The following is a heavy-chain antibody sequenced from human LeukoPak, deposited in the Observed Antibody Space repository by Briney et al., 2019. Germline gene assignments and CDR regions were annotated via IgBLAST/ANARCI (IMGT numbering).Heavy chain of an antibody. J-gene: IGHJ4*02. V-gene: IGHV1-18*01. CDR3: ARDGDGAILNDYFDY. Sequence: ASVKVSCKASGYTFTSYGISWVRQAPGQGLEWMGWISAYNGNTNYAQKLQGRVTMTTDTSTSTAYMELRSLRSDDTAVYYCARDGDGAILNDYFDYWGQGTLVTVSS. D-gene: IGHD5-24*01. CDR1: GYTFTSYG. CDR2: ISAYNGNT.